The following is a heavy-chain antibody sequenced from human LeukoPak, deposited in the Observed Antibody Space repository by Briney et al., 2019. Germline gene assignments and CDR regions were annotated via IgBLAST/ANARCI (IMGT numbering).Heavy chain of an antibody. V-gene: IGHV3-23*01. CDR2: ISGSGGST. CDR3: AREGDIVVVTAIPLGAFDI. D-gene: IGHD2-21*02. J-gene: IGHJ3*02. CDR1: GFTFSSYA. Sequence: GSLRLSCAASGFTFSSYAMSWVRQAPGKGLEWVSAISGSGGSTYYADSVKGRFTISRDNSKNTLYLQMNSLRAEDTAVYYCAREGDIVVVTAIPLGAFDIWGQGTMVTVSS.